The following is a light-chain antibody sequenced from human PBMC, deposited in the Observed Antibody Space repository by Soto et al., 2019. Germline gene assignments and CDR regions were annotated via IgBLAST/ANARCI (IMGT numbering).Light chain of an antibody. CDR3: QQYNSWPLT. Sequence: EIVMTQSPATLSVSPGERATLSCRASQSVSNNLAWYQQKPGQAPRLLIYGASTRATGIPARFSGSGSGTEFTLPISSLQSEDFAVYYCQQYNSWPLTFGGGTKVAIK. J-gene: IGKJ4*01. CDR1: QSVSNN. CDR2: GAS. V-gene: IGKV3-15*01.